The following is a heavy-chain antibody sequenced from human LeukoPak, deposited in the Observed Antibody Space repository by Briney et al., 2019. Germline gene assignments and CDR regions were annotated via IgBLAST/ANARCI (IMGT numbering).Heavy chain of an antibody. Sequence: PSETLSLTCTVSGYSISSGYYWGWIRQPPGKGLEWIGSIYHSGSTYYNPSLKSRVTISVDTSKNQFSLKLSSVTAADTAVYYCARVFGAAAGPPLFDYWGQGTLVTVSS. CDR1: GYSISSGYY. D-gene: IGHD6-13*01. CDR3: ARVFGAAAGPPLFDY. CDR2: IYHSGST. V-gene: IGHV4-38-2*02. J-gene: IGHJ4*02.